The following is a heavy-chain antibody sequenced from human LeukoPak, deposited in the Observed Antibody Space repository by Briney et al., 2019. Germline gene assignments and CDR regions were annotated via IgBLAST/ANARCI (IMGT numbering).Heavy chain of an antibody. J-gene: IGHJ1*01. V-gene: IGHV1-69*05. CDR2: IIPIFGTA. CDR3: ARVPSTPTGEYFQH. CDR1: GGTFSSYA. Sequence: ASVKVSCKASGGTFSSYAISWVRQAPGQGLEWMGGIIPIFGTANYAQKFQGRVTITTDESTSTAYMELSSLRSEDTAVYYCARVPSTPTGEYFQHWGQGTLVTVSS. D-gene: IGHD1-1*01.